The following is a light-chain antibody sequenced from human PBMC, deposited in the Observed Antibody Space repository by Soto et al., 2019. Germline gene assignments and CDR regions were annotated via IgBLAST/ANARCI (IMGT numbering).Light chain of an antibody. V-gene: IGKV3-15*01. Sequence: EVVMTQSPATLSVSPGERATLSCRASETVATNLAWYQQKPGQAPRLLISGASTRAGGISDRFRGSGSGTEFTLAISSLRSEDSAIYYCQQYLEWPPMTFGQGTKG. CDR2: GAS. CDR3: QQYLEWPPMT. CDR1: ETVATN. J-gene: IGKJ1*01.